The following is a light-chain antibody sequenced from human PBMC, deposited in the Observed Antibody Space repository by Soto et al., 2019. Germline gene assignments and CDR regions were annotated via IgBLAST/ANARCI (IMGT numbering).Light chain of an antibody. CDR3: QQRNDWPALS. CDR1: EYVRVY. J-gene: IGKJ4*01. V-gene: IGKV3-11*01. CDR2: ETS. Sequence: ENVLTQFPATLSLSPGESATLSCRASEYVRVYLAWYHQKPGQAPRLLMYETSTRAPGIPRRFSGSGSGTDFTLSISSLEPEDSGVYYCQQRNDWPALSFGGGTKGISN.